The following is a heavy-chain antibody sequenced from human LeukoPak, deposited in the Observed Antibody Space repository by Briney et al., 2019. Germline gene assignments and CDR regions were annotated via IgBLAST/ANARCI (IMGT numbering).Heavy chain of an antibody. CDR2: ISVSGNT. D-gene: IGHD3-10*01. V-gene: IGHV3-23*01. Sequence: GGSLRLSCAASGFTLSSYAMSWVRQGPGKGLEWVSAISVSGNTYHADSVKGRFTISRDNSKNTLYLQMNSLRAEDTAVYYCAKDGLWFGENYYFDYWGQGTLVTVSS. CDR1: GFTLSSYA. J-gene: IGHJ4*02. CDR3: AKDGLWFGENYYFDY.